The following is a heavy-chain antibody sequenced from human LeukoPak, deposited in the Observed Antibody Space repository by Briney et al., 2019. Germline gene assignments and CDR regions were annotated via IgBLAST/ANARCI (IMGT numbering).Heavy chain of an antibody. J-gene: IGHJ4*02. D-gene: IGHD4-17*01. CDR1: GFTFSSYG. Sequence: PGRSLRLSCAASGFTFSSYGMHWVRQAPGKGLEWVAVISYDGSNKYYADSVKGRFTISRDNSKNTLYLQMNSLGAEDTAVYYCAKDDGDYVELPVDYFDYWGQGTLVTVSS. CDR2: ISYDGSNK. CDR3: AKDDGDYVELPVDYFDY. V-gene: IGHV3-30*18.